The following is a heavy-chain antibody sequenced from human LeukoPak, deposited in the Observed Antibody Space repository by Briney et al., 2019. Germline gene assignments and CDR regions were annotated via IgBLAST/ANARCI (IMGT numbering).Heavy chain of an antibody. V-gene: IGHV5-51*03. Sequence: PGESLKISCKGSGYSFTSYWIGWVRQMPGKGLKWMGIIYPGDSDARYSPSFQGQVTISADKSGSTAYLQWSSLKASDTAMYYCARRRDLYSGSYYPFDYWGQGTLVTVSS. J-gene: IGHJ4*02. CDR3: ARRRDLYSGSYYPFDY. CDR1: GYSFTSYW. CDR2: IYPGDSDA. D-gene: IGHD1-26*01.